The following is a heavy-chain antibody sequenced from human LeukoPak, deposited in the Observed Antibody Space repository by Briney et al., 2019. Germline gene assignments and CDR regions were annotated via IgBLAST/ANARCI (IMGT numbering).Heavy chain of an antibody. CDR2: ISYDGSNK. CDR1: GFTFSSYA. V-gene: IGHV3-30*04. D-gene: IGHD3-9*01. J-gene: IGHJ4*02. Sequence: GGSLRLSCAASGFTFSSYAMHWVRQAPGKGLEWVAGISYDGSNKYYADSVKGRFTISRDNSKNTLYLQMNSLRAEDTAIYYCARGTYYNTLTGFRGRILGLDYWGQGTLVTVSS. CDR3: ARGTYYNTLTGFRGRILGLDY.